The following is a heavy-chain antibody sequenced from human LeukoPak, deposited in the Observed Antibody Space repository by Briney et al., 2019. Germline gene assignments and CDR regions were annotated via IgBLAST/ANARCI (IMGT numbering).Heavy chain of an antibody. V-gene: IGHV4-4*02. CDR1: GDSINSLDL. J-gene: IGHJ4*02. CDR2: MYLSGTT. D-gene: IGHD3-22*01. Sequence: SGTLSLTCTVSGDSINSLDLWSWVRQPPGKGLEWIGEMYLSGTTHSNPSVKSRVTISIDKSKNQFFLNLSSVTAADAAVYYCAGLVGRYSSGLYYYYFDYWGQGTLVTVSS. CDR3: AGLVGRYSSGLYYYYFDY.